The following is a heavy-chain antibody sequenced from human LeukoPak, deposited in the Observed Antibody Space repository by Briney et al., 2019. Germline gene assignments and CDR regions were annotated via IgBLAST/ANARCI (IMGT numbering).Heavy chain of an antibody. D-gene: IGHD5-24*01. CDR1: GITFSSYG. V-gene: IGHV3-30*18. CDR2: ISYDGSNK. CDR3: AKGWEIGDGYNLIDY. Sequence: QPGRSLRLSCAASGITFSSYGMHWVRQAPGKGLEWVAVISYDGSNKYYADSVKGRFTISRDNSKNTLYLQMNSLRAEDTAVYYCAKGWEIGDGYNLIDYWGQGTLVTVSS. J-gene: IGHJ4*02.